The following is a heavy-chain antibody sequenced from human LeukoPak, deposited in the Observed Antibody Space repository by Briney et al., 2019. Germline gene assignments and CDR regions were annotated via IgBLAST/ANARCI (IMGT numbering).Heavy chain of an antibody. CDR1: GFTFSDYY. J-gene: IGHJ4*02. CDR2: ISSSSSYT. D-gene: IGHD3-22*01. V-gene: IGHV3-11*03. CDR3: ARVYYDSSGYYYTFDY. Sequence: GGSLRLSCAASGFTFSDYYMSWIRQAPGKGLEWVSYISSSSSYTNYADSVKGRFTISRDNAKNSLYLQMNSLRAGDTAVYYCARVYYDSSGYYYTFDYWGQGTLVTVSS.